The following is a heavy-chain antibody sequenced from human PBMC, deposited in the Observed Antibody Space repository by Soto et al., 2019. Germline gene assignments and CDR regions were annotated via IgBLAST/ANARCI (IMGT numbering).Heavy chain of an antibody. V-gene: IGHV3-11*05. CDR2: ISSSSSYT. D-gene: IGHD3-10*01. Sequence: GGSLRLSCAASVFPFSDYYMSWIRQAPGKGLEWVSYISSSSSYTNYADSVKGRFTISRDNAKNSLYLQMNSLRAEDTAVYYSARVVHYYGSGSYYGPYFDYWGQGTLVTVSS. CDR1: VFPFSDYY. CDR3: ARVVHYYGSGSYYGPYFDY. J-gene: IGHJ4*02.